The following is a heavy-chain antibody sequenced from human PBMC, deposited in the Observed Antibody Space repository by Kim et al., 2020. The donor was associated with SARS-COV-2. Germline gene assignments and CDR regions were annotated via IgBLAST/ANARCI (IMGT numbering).Heavy chain of an antibody. Sequence: SVKSRLTISRENAKNALYLQSNSLRAEDTAVYYCARDYRILYSSSWYFDYWGQGTLVTVSS. J-gene: IGHJ4*02. D-gene: IGHD6-13*01. CDR3: ARDYRILYSSSWYFDY. V-gene: IGHV3-11*06.